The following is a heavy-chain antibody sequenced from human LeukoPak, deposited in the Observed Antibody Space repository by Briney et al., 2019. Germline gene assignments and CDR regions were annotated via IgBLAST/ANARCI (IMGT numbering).Heavy chain of an antibody. CDR3: AKEISRFGI. CDR2: IYTGGTT. J-gene: IGHJ4*02. Sequence: GGSLRLSCAASGFTVSSSNYMNWVRQAPGKGLEWVSGIYTGGTTYYTDSVKGRFTISRDNPNNTLYLQMHSLRAEDTAVYYCAKEISRFGIWGQGTLVTVSS. D-gene: IGHD3-16*01. CDR1: GFTVSSSNY. V-gene: IGHV3-66*01.